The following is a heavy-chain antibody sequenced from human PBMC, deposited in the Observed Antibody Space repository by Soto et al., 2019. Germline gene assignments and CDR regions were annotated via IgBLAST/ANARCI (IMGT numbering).Heavy chain of an antibody. CDR3: ARGGNELFRGSSMDF. V-gene: IGHV1-69*01. CDR1: GDKFSTYA. D-gene: IGHD2-21*01. J-gene: IGHJ6*02. CDR2: IITVFGAA. Sequence: QVQLVQSGAEVRKPGSSVRVACKASGDKFSTYAINWVRQVPGQGLEWLGGIITVFGAAMYAQKFQGRVTITADESATTANMELSSLISEDTAVYYCARGGNELFRGSSMDFWGQGTTVTVSS.